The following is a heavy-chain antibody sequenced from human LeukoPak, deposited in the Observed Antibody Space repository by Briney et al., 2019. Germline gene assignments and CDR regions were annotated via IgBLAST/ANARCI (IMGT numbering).Heavy chain of an antibody. D-gene: IGHD3-22*01. J-gene: IGHJ3*01. V-gene: IGHV3-23*01. CDR2: ISNNGGYT. CDR1: GFTFSSSA. CDR3: ARGDYFDRAFDV. Sequence: GGSLRLSCAASGFTFSSSAMSWVRQAPGKGLEWVSTISNNGGYTYYADSVQGRFTISRDNSKSTLCLQMNSLRAEDTAVYYCARGDYFDRAFDVWGQGTTVTVSS.